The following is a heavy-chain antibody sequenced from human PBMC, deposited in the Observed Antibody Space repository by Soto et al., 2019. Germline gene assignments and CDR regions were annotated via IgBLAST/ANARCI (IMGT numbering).Heavy chain of an antibody. J-gene: IGHJ6*02. CDR1: GYRFNSYW. CDR2: IYPGDSDT. Sequence: GESLKISCKGSGYRFNSYWFGWVRQMPGKGLEWMGIIYPGDSDTRYSPSFQGQVTISADKSISTAYLPWSSLKASDTAMYYCARLSEDYYYYGMDVCGQGTTVTVSS. V-gene: IGHV5-51*01. CDR3: ARLSEDYYYYGMDV.